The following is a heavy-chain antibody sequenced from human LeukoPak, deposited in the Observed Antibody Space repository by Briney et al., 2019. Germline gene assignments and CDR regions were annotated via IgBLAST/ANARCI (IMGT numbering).Heavy chain of an antibody. CDR1: AGSISMYY. Sequence: SQTLSLTCTVSAGSISMYYWSWIRQPPRKGLERIGYIYYSGSTNYNPSLKSRVTISVDTSKNQFSLKLSSVTAADAAVYYCARHRFTGTTAGFDYWGQGTLVTVSS. D-gene: IGHD1-1*01. J-gene: IGHJ4*02. CDR3: ARHRFTGTTAGFDY. V-gene: IGHV4-59*08. CDR2: IYYSGST.